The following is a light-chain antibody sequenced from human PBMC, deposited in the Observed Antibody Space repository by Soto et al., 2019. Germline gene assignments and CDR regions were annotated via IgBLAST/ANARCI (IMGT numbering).Light chain of an antibody. CDR2: SAS. CDR1: QGISGY. Sequence: DIQLTQSPSFLPASVGDRVTISCRASQGISGYLTWYQQKPGKAPKPLIYSASTLQSGVPSRFSGSGSGTEFTLTISSLQPEDCATYYCQQLNSYPWTFGQGTKVEIK. CDR3: QQLNSYPWT. V-gene: IGKV1-9*01. J-gene: IGKJ1*01.